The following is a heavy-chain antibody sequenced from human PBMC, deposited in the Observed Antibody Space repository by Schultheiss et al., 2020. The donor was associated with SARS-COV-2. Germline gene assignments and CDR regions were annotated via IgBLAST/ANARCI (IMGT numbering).Heavy chain of an antibody. CDR2: IYSGGST. J-gene: IGHJ6*03. D-gene: IGHD5-18*01. V-gene: IGHV3-53*01. Sequence: GGSLRLSCAASGFTVSSNYMSWVRQAPGKGLEWVSVIYSGGSTYYADSVKGRFTISRHNSKNTLYLQMNSLRAEDTAVYYCAKNGYSYIYYMDVWGKGTTVTVSS. CDR1: GFTVSSNY. CDR3: AKNGYSYIYYMDV.